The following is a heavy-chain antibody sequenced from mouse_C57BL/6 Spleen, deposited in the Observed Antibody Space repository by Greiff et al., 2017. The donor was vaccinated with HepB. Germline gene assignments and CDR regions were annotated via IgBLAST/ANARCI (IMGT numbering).Heavy chain of an antibody. Sequence: VQLKESGAELVKPGASVKISCKASGYAFSSYWMNWVKQRPGKGLEWIGQIYPGDGDTNYKGKFKGKATLTADKSSSTAYMQPSSLTSEDSAVYSCEAGFAYWGQGTRVTVSA. J-gene: IGHJ3*01. CDR3: EAGFAY. CDR2: IYPGDGDT. CDR1: GYAFSSYW. V-gene: IGHV1-80*01.